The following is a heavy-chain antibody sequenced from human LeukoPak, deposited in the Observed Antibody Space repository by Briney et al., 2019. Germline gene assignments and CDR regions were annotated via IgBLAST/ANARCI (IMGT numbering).Heavy chain of an antibody. CDR3: ARAALNSGSSSFDY. D-gene: IGHD1-26*01. V-gene: IGHV1-2*06. CDR2: INPNSGGT. CDR1: GYTFTGYY. J-gene: IGHJ4*02. Sequence: ASVKVSCKASGYTFTGYYMHWVRQAPGQGLEWMGRINPNSGGTNYAQKFQGRVTMTRDTSISTAYMELSRLRSDDTAVYYYARAALNSGSSSFDYWGQGTLVTVSS.